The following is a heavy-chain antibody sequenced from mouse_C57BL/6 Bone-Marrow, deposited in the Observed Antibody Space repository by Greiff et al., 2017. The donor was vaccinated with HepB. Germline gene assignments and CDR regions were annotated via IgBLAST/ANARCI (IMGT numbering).Heavy chain of an antibody. CDR2: IDPSDSDT. D-gene: IGHD2-1*01. V-gene: IGHV1-50*01. Sequence: QVQLQQPGAELVKPGASVKLSCKASGYTFTSYWMQWVKQRPGQGLEWIGEIDPSDSDTNYNQKFKGKATLTVDTSSSTAYMQRSSLTSEDSAVYYCARDLLWSYSYAVDYWGQGTSVTVSS. J-gene: IGHJ4*01. CDR3: ARDLLWSYSYAVDY. CDR1: GYTFTSYW.